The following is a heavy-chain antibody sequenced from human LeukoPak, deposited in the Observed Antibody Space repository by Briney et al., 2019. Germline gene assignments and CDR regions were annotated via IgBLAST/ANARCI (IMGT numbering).Heavy chain of an antibody. D-gene: IGHD3-3*01. V-gene: IGHV4-59*01. CDR2: IYYSGST. CDR1: GGSISSYY. CDR3: ARGSPRRDFWSGYNYYFDY. Sequence: PSETLSLTCTVSGGSISSYYWSWIRQPPGKGLERIGYIYYSGSTNYNPSLKSRVTTSVDTSKNQFSLKLSSVTAADTAVYYCARGSPRRDFWSGYNYYFDYWGQGTLVTVSS. J-gene: IGHJ4*02.